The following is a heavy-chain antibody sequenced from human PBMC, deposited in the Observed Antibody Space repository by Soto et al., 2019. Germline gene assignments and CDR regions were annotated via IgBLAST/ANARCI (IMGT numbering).Heavy chain of an antibody. CDR2: IIPIFGTA. D-gene: IGHD3-3*01. Sequence: QVQLVQSGAEVKKPGSSVKVSCKASGGTFSSYAISWVRQAPGQGLEWMGGIIPIFGTANYAQKFQGRVTITADESTSTAYMELSSLRSEDTAVYYCARPKHSYEPQFGYDFWSGYPYYYGMDVWGQGTTVTVSS. J-gene: IGHJ6*02. CDR1: GGTFSSYA. CDR3: ARPKHSYEPQFGYDFWSGYPYYYGMDV. V-gene: IGHV1-69*01.